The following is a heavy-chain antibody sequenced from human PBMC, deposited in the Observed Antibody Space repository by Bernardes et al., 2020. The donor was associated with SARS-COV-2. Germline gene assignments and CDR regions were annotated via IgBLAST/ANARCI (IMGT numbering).Heavy chain of an antibody. D-gene: IGHD3-3*01. V-gene: IGHV1-8*01. Sequence: ASVKVSCKASGYTFTSYDINWVRQATGQGLEWMGWMNPNSGNTGYAQKFQGRVTMTRNTSISTAYMELSSLRSEDTAVYYCARGVTIFGVVTQYYYGMDVWGQGTTVTVSS. CDR2: MNPNSGNT. CDR3: ARGVTIFGVVTQYYYGMDV. J-gene: IGHJ6*02. CDR1: GYTFTSYD.